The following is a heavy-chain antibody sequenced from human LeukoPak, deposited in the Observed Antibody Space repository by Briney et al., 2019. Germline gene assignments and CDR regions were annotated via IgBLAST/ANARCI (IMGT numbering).Heavy chain of an antibody. Sequence: GGSLRLSCAASGFTFDEYAMHWLRQAPGKGLEWVSLISWDGGSTYYADSVKGRFTISRDNSKNSLYLQMNSLRAEDTALYYCAKEGYYYASSSSGSFDIWGQGTMVTVSS. J-gene: IGHJ3*02. CDR2: ISWDGGST. CDR1: GFTFDEYA. CDR3: AKEGYYYASSSSGSFDI. V-gene: IGHV3-43D*04. D-gene: IGHD3-22*01.